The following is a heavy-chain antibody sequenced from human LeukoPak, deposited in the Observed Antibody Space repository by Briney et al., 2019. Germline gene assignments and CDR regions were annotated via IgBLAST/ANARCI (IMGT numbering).Heavy chain of an antibody. Sequence: GASVKVSCKVSGYTFTDYYMHWVQQAPGKGLEWMGLVDPEDGETIYAGKFQGRVTITADTSTDTAYMELSSLRSEDTAVYYCATPSRHKGWFDPWGQGTLVTVSS. CDR3: ATPSRHKGWFDP. J-gene: IGHJ5*02. CDR1: GYTFTDYY. V-gene: IGHV1-69-2*01. CDR2: VDPEDGET.